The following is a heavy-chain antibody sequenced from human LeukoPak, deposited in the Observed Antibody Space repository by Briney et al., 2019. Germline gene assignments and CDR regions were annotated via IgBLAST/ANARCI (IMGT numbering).Heavy chain of an antibody. CDR1: GASVSSDY. D-gene: IGHD3-10*01. Sequence: SETLSLTCSVSGASVSSDYWNWIRQSPGRGLEWIGYTHYRGDINYIPSLKSRLTMSVDASSNQVSLKLSSVTAADAAVYYCGRNLGSGSDHWGQGTLVTVSS. V-gene: IGHV4-59*02. J-gene: IGHJ4*02. CDR2: THYRGDI. CDR3: GRNLGSGSDH.